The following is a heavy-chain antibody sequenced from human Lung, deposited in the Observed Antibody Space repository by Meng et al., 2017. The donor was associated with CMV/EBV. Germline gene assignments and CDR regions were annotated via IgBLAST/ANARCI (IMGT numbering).Heavy chain of an antibody. D-gene: IGHD3-3*01. V-gene: IGHV7-4-1*02. Sequence: VHLSQSGSELKMPVASVTVSCKASGYTFINYAMNWVRQAPGPGLEWMGWINTNTGNPTYAQGFTRRFVFSLDTSFRTAYLQISSLKAEDTAVYYCARVVPSGYRYFDYWGQGTLVTVSS. CDR1: GYTFINYA. CDR2: INTNTGNP. CDR3: ARVVPSGYRYFDY. J-gene: IGHJ4*02.